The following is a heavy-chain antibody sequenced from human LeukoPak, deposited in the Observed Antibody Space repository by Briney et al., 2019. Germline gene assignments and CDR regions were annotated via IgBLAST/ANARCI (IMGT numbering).Heavy chain of an antibody. CDR1: GFTFSSYS. V-gene: IGHV3-21*01. Sequence: GGSLRLSCAASGFTFSSYSMSWVCQAPGKGLEWVSCISSSSSYIFYADSVKGRFTISRDNGKDSLYLQMNSLRAEDTAVYYCARPVSTSLYSSASNYWGQGTLVSVSS. CDR2: ISSSSSYI. J-gene: IGHJ4*02. CDR3: ARPVSTSLYSSASNY. D-gene: IGHD6-6*01.